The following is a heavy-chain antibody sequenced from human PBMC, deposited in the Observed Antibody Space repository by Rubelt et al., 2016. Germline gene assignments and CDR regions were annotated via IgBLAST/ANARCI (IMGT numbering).Heavy chain of an antibody. Sequence: QLQLQESGPGLVKPSETLSLTCTVSGGSISTSTYYWGWIRQPPGKGLEWIGSIYYSGSTYYNPSLKSRVTMSVDTPKNQCSRKLNSVTAADTAVYYCARLEYSSGWYPHYWGQGTLVTVSS. V-gene: IGHV4-39*01. CDR2: IYYSGST. J-gene: IGHJ4*02. CDR1: GGSISTSTYY. D-gene: IGHD6-19*01. CDR3: ARLEYSSGWYPHY.